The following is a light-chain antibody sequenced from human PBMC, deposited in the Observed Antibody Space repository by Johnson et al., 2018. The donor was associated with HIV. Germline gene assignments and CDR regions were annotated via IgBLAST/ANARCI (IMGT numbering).Light chain of an antibody. CDR2: ENS. J-gene: IGLJ1*01. CDR1: SSNIGNKY. Sequence: QSLLTQPPSVSAAPGQKVTISCSGSSSNIGNKYVSWYQQLPGTAPKLLIYENSKRPSGIPDRFSGSKSGTSATLGITGLQTGDEADYYCGTWDSSLSAEAVFGSGTKVTVL. CDR3: GTWDSSLSAEAV. V-gene: IGLV1-51*02.